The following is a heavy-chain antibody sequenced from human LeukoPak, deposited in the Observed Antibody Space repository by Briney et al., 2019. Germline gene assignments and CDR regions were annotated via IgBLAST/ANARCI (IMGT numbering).Heavy chain of an antibody. CDR1: GYTFTGYY. CDR2: INPNSGGT. V-gene: IGHV1-2*02. Sequence: ASVKVSCKASGYTFTGYYMHWVRQAPGQGLEWMGWINPNSGGTNYAQKFQGRVTMTRDTSISTAYMELSRLRSDDTAVYYCARDGDSSGTLYYFDYWGQGTLVTVSS. J-gene: IGHJ4*02. CDR3: ARDGDSSGTLYYFDY. D-gene: IGHD6-19*01.